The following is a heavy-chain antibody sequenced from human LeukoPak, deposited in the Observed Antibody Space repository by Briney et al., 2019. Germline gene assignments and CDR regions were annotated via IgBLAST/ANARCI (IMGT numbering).Heavy chain of an antibody. J-gene: IGHJ4*02. CDR2: ISWNSGSI. CDR3: AKVRGDYGDYSFDY. CDR1: GFTFDDYA. D-gene: IGHD4-17*01. Sequence: GGSLRLSCAASGFTFDDYAMHWVRQAPGKGLEWVSGISWNSGSIGYADPVKGRFTISRDNAKNSLYLQMNSLRAEDTALYYCAKVRGDYGDYSFDYWGQGTLVTVSS. V-gene: IGHV3-9*01.